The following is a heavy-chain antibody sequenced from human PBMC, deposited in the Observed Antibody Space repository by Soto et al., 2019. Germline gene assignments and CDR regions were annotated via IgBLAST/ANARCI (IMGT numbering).Heavy chain of an antibody. CDR2: IYYSGST. CDR1: GDSISSRSYY. CDR3: ARDDYKDGRNTWFDP. Sequence: AETLCLTCTVTGDSISSRSYYWGWIRQPPGKGLEGIGSIYYSGSTYNNPSLRSRVSMSIDTSKHQFSLKLNAVTAEDTAVYYCARDDYKDGRNTWFDPWGQGTLVTVSS. V-gene: IGHV4-39*07. J-gene: IGHJ5*02. D-gene: IGHD3-16*01.